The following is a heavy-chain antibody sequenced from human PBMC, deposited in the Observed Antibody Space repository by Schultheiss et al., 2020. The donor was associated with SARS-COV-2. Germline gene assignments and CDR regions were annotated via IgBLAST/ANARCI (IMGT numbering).Heavy chain of an antibody. V-gene: IGHV4-34*01. CDR1: GGSFSGYY. CDR2: INHSGST. D-gene: IGHD3-10*01. CDR3: ARVRGGGSGSYYSPHSRYHYYYMDV. J-gene: IGHJ6*03. Sequence: SETLSLTCAVYGGSFSGYYWSWIRQPPGKGLEWIGEINHSGSTNYNPSLKSRVTISVDTSKNQFSLKLSSVTAADTAVYYCARVRGGGSGSYYSPHSRYHYYYMDVWGKGTTVTVS.